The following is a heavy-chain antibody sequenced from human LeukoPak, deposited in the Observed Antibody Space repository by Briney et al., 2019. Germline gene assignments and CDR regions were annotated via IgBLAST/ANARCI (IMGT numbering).Heavy chain of an antibody. J-gene: IGHJ4*02. CDR1: GYTFTSYD. V-gene: IGHV1-2*02. CDR2: INPNSGGT. CDR3: ARRSVLTGFDY. Sequence: ASVKVSCKASGYTFTSYDINWVRQAPGQGLEWMGWINPNSGGTNYAQKFQGRVTMTRDTSISTVYMELSRLRSDDTAVYYCARRSVLTGFDYWGQGTLVTVSS. D-gene: IGHD3-9*01.